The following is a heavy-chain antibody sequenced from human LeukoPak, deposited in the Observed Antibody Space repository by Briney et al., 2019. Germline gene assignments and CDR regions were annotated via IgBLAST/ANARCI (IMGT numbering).Heavy chain of an antibody. D-gene: IGHD3-16*01. J-gene: IGHJ4*02. CDR2: IYHRGST. V-gene: IGHV4-30-2*01. Sequence: PSQTLSLTCAVSGGSISSGGYSWSWIRQPPGKGLEWIGYIYHRGSTYYNPSLKSRVTISVDRSKNQFSLKLSSVTAADTAVYYCARVVSGFGYFDYWGQGTLVTVSS. CDR3: ARVVSGFGYFDY. CDR1: GGSISSGGYS.